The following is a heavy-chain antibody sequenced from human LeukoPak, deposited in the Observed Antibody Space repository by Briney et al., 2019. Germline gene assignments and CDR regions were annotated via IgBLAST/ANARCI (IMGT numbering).Heavy chain of an antibody. J-gene: IGHJ4*02. CDR1: GFTFSSYA. CDR2: IYYSGST. Sequence: GSLRLSCAASGFTFSSYAMSWVRQPPGKGLEWVGSIYYSGSTYYNPSLKGRVTISVDTSKNQFSLKLSSVTAADTAVYYCARRTIYSGSARVWGQGTLVTVSS. CDR3: ARRTIYSGSARV. V-gene: IGHV4-39*01. D-gene: IGHD5-12*01.